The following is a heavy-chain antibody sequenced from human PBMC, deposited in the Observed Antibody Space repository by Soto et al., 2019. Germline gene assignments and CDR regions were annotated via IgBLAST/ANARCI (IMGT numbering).Heavy chain of an antibody. J-gene: IGHJ6*02. V-gene: IGHV1-2*04. D-gene: IGHD6-19*01. CDR2: INPNSGGT. CDR3: ARDKIKWLGPTVYYGMDV. Sequence: QVQLVQSGAEVKKPGASVKVSCKASGYTFTGYYMHWVRQAPGQGLEWMGWINPNSGGTNYAQKFQSWVLMTRDTPISTADLEMSRLRSDDTAVYYCARDKIKWLGPTVYYGMDVRGQGTTVTVSS. CDR1: GYTFTGYY.